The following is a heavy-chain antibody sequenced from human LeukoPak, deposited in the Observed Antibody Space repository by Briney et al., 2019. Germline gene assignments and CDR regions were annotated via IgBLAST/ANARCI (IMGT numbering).Heavy chain of an antibody. CDR1: GFTFSSYA. V-gene: IGHV3-30-3*01. Sequence: GGSLRLSCAASGFTFSSYAMHWVRQAPGKGLEWVAVISYDGSNKYYADSVKGRFTISRDNSKNTLYLQMNSLRAEDTAVYYCAREVTYYYDSSGYGGAFDIWGQGTMVTVSS. CDR3: AREVTYYYDSSGYGGAFDI. D-gene: IGHD3-22*01. J-gene: IGHJ3*02. CDR2: ISYDGSNK.